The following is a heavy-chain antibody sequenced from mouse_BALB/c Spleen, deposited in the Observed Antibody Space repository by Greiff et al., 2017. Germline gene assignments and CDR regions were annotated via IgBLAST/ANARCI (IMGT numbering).Heavy chain of an antibody. CDR3: ARTTYGNYLDY. CDR2: ISSGSSTI. V-gene: IGHV5-17*02. D-gene: IGHD2-10*02. J-gene: IGHJ2*01. CDR1: GFTFSSFG. Sequence: EVQVVESGGGLVQPGGSRKLSCAASGFTFSSFGMHWVRQAPEKGLEWVAYISSGSSTIYYADTVKGRFTISRDNPKNTLFLQMTSLRSEDTAMYYCARTTYGNYLDYWGQGTTLTVSS.